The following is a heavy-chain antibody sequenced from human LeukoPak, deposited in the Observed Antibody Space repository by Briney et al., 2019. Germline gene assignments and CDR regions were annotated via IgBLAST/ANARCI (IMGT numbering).Heavy chain of an antibody. CDR3: ARDPADCSSTSCYVTLYYYYGMDV. D-gene: IGHD2-2*01. CDR1: GFTFSSYG. Sequence: PGGSLRLSCAASGFTFSSYGMHWVRQAPGKGLEWVAVIWYDGSNKYYADSVKGRFTISRDNSKNTLYLQMNSLRAEDTAVYYCARDPADCSSTSCYVTLYYYYGMDVWGQGTTVTVSS. J-gene: IGHJ6*02. V-gene: IGHV3-30*19. CDR2: IWYDGSNK.